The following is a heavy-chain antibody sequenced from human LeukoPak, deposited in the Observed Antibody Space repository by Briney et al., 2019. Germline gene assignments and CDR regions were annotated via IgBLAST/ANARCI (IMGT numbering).Heavy chain of an antibody. D-gene: IGHD4-11*01. V-gene: IGHV3-33*06. Sequence: GGSLTLPCVASRFLFPFSHYGRPWVRQAPGGGLGWVAVIWSDGTNQNYADSVKGRFTISRDNSKNTVYLQMNSLRAEDTAVYFCAKDAQRGFDYSNSLEYWGQGTLVTVSS. J-gene: IGHJ4*02. CDR2: IWSDGTNQ. CDR1: RFLFPFSHYG. CDR3: AKDAQRGFDYSNSLEY.